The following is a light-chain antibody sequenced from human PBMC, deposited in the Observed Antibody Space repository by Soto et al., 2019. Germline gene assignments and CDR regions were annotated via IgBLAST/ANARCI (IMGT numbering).Light chain of an antibody. Sequence: VLTQSPATLSLSPGERATLSCRASQSVTKYLAWYQQKPGQALRLLISDVSKRATGIPARFSGSGSATDFTLTISSLEPEDFAVYYCHHRSNWPLTFGGGTKLEI. CDR1: QSVTKY. V-gene: IGKV3-11*01. CDR3: HHRSNWPLT. J-gene: IGKJ4*01. CDR2: DVS.